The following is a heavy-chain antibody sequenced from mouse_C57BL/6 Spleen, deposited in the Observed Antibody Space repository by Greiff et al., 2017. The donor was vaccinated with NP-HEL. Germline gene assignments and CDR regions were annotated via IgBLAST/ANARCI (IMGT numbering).Heavy chain of an antibody. D-gene: IGHD1-1*01. CDR3: ARDYYGSSSPWFAY. J-gene: IGHJ3*01. Sequence: EVKLEESGPGMVKPSQSLSLTCTVTGYSITSGYDWHWIRHFPGNKLEWMGYISYSGSTNYNPSLKSRISITHDTSKNHFFLKLNSVTTEDTATYYCARDYYGSSSPWFAYWGQGTLVTVSA. V-gene: IGHV3-1*01. CDR2: ISYSGST. CDR1: GYSITSGYD.